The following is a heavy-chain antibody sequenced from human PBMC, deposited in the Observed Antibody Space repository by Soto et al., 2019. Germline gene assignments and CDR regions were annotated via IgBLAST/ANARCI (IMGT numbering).Heavy chain of an antibody. Sequence: LSETLSLTCTVSGASVNNGSYYWSWIRQSPGKGLDTIGYIYYRGTTTYNPSLKSRFNISVDTSKNQLFLTVKSVTAADMAVYYCARNYRGYFFGYYCYSWGQGTKVT. CDR2: IYYRGTT. J-gene: IGHJ4*02. V-gene: IGHV4-61*01. D-gene: IGHD5-18*01. CDR3: ARNYRGYFFGYYCYS. CDR1: GASVNNGSYY.